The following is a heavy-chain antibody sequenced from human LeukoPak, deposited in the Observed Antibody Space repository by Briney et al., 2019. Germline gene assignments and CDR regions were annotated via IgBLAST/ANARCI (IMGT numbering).Heavy chain of an antibody. D-gene: IGHD6-13*01. V-gene: IGHV3-7*01. J-gene: IGHJ4*02. CDR2: IKQDGSEK. CDR3: ARGIAAAGDYYFDY. CDR1: GFTFSSYA. Sequence: PGGSLRLSCAASGFTFSSYAMSWVRQAPGKGLEWVANIKQDGSEKYYVDSVKGRFTISRDNAKNSLYLQMNSLRAEDTAVYYCARGIAAAGDYYFDYWGQGTLVTVSS.